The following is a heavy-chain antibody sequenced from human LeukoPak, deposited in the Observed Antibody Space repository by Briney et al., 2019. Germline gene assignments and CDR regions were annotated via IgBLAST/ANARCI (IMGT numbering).Heavy chain of an antibody. J-gene: IGHJ4*02. CDR2: ISTSGSTI. Sequence: GGSLRLPCAASGFTFSDYYMSWIRQAPGKGLEWVSYISTSGSTIYYADSVKGRFTISRDNAKNSLYLQMNSLRAEDTAVYYCARLDNLGRGPFDYWGQGTLVTLSS. CDR3: ARLDNLGRGPFDY. D-gene: IGHD3-10*01. V-gene: IGHV3-11*01. CDR1: GFTFSDYY.